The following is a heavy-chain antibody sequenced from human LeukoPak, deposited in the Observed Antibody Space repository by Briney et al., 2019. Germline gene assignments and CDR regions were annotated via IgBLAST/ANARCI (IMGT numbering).Heavy chain of an antibody. CDR2: ITNSGSTI. Sequence: GGSLRLSCAASGFTFSSYRMNWVRQAPGKGLEWVSYITNSGSTIYSADSVKGRFFISRDNAKNSLYLQMNSLRDGDTAVYYCVRNWRYAFDIWGQGTVVTVSS. V-gene: IGHV3-48*02. J-gene: IGHJ3*02. CDR1: GFTFSSYR. CDR3: VRNWRYAFDI.